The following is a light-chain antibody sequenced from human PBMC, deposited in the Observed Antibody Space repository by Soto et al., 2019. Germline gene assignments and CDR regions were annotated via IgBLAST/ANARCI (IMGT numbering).Light chain of an antibody. V-gene: IGLV2-14*01. CDR3: ISYASINTYV. J-gene: IGLJ1*01. Sequence: QSALTQPASVSGSPGQSITISCTGTSSDVGGYDYVSWYRQHPGKAPKLMIYDVTNRPSGVSNRFSGSKSGNTASLTISGLQAGDEADYYCISYASINTYVFGTGTKVTVL. CDR1: SSDVGGYDY. CDR2: DVT.